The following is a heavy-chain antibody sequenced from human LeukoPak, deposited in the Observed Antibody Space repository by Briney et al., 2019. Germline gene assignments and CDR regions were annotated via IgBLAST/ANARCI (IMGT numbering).Heavy chain of an antibody. CDR2: IRSKTKNYAT. J-gene: IGHJ3*01. CDR1: GFTFSGSA. CDR3: TTQFITVPGGY. D-gene: IGHD4-17*01. Sequence: GGSLRLSCAASGFTFSGSAMHWVRQASGKGLEWVGRIRSKTKNYATSYAASVEGRFTISRDDSKNTAYLQIKSLKTEDTAVYYCTTQFITVPGGYWGQGTMVTVSS. V-gene: IGHV3-73*01.